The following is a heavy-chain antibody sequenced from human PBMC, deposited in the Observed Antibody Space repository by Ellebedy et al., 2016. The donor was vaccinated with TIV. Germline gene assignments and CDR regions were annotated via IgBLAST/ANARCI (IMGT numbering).Heavy chain of an antibody. D-gene: IGHD4-17*01. J-gene: IGHJ4*02. Sequence: GESLKISCAASGFTFSSYSMNWVRQAPGKGLECVSYISSSSGTIYYADSVKGRFTISRDNAKNTLYLQMNSLRAEDTAVYYCATLGDYNFDYWGQGTLVTVSS. CDR3: ATLGDYNFDY. CDR1: GFTFSSYS. CDR2: ISSSSGTI. V-gene: IGHV3-48*04.